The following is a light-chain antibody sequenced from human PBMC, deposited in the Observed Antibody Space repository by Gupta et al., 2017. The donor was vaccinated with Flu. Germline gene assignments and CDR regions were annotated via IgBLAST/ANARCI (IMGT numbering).Light chain of an antibody. J-gene: IGKJ4*01. CDR1: QSVSSY. CDR3: QQRSNWPPVT. V-gene: IGKV3-11*01. CDR2: DAS. Sequence: EIVLTQSPATLSLSPGERATLSCRASQSVSSYLAWYQQKPGQAPRLLIYDASNRATGIPARFSGSGYGTDLTLTISSLEQEDFAVYYCQQRSNWPPVTFGGGTKVEIK.